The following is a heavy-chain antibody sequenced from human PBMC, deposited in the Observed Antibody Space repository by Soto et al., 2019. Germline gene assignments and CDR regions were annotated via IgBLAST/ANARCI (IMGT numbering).Heavy chain of an antibody. J-gene: IGHJ6*02. V-gene: IGHV3-49*03. Sequence: GGSLRLSCTASGFTFGDYAMSWFRQAPGEGLEWVGFIRSKAYGGTTEYAASVKGRFTISRDDSKSIAYLQMNSLKTEDTAVYYCTRGARLIGGIFVSNYGMDVWGQGTTVTVSS. D-gene: IGHD6-6*01. CDR3: TRGARLIGGIFVSNYGMDV. CDR1: GFTFGDYA. CDR2: IRSKAYGGTT.